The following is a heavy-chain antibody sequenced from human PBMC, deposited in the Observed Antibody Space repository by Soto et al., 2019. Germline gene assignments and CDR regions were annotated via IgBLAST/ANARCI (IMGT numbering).Heavy chain of an antibody. CDR1: AGSISSGGYY. CDR2: IYYSGST. CDR3: ARDSGRGSLGWAFVI. D-gene: IGHD7-27*01. V-gene: IGHV4-31*03. Sequence: PSETLSLTCTVSAGSISSGGYYWSWIRQHPGKGLEWIGYIYYSGSTYYNPSLKSRVTISVDTSKNQFSLKLSAVTAADTAVYYCARDSGRGSLGWAFVIWGQGTIVTVSS. J-gene: IGHJ3*02.